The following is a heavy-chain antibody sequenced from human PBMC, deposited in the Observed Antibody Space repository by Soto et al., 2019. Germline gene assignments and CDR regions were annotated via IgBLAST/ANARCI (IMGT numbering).Heavy chain of an antibody. J-gene: IGHJ6*02. CDR1: GYTFTGYY. Sequence: ASVKVSCKASGYTFTGYYMHWVRQAPGQGLEWMGWINPNSGGTNYAQKFQGWVTMTRDTSISTAYMELSRLRSDDTAVYYCARDRGYCSGGSCHYYGMDVWGQGTTVTVSS. D-gene: IGHD2-15*01. CDR2: INPNSGGT. V-gene: IGHV1-2*04. CDR3: ARDRGYCSGGSCHYYGMDV.